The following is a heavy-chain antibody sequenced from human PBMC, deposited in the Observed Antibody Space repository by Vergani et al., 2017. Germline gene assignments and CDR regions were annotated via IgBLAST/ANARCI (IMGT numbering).Heavy chain of an antibody. D-gene: IGHD6-13*01. J-gene: IGHJ4*02. Sequence: QVQLQESGPGLVKPSQTLSLTSTVSGGSISSGSYYWSWIRQPAGKGLEWIGRISTSGSTNYNPSLKSRVTISLDTSKNQFSLRLTSLTAADTAVYYGARAAAAALDYWGQGTLVTVSS. V-gene: IGHV4-61*02. CDR3: ARAAAAALDY. CDR1: GGSISSGSYY. CDR2: ISTSGST.